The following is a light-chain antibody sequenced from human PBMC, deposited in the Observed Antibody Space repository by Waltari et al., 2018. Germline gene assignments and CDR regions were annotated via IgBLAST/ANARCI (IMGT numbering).Light chain of an antibody. CDR3: QHRSNWPA. Sequence: EIVLTQSPATLSLSPGERATLSCRASESIGRYLAWYQQKPGQAPRLLIYDASNRATGIPVRVTGSGSGTDFTLAISSLETEDFALYYCQHRSNWPACGQGTRLEIK. V-gene: IGKV3-11*01. J-gene: IGKJ5*01. CDR1: ESIGRY. CDR2: DAS.